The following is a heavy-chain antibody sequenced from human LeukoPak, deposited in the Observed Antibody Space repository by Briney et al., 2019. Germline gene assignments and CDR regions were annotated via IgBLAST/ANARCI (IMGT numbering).Heavy chain of an antibody. D-gene: IGHD6-19*01. CDR2: ISSDGRSA. CDR1: GFTSSSYW. CDR3: ASTGQWLADFYY. Sequence: GSLRLSCAASGFTSSSYWMHWVRQAPGKGLVWVSRISSDGRSASYADSVKGRFTISRDNAKNTLYLQMDSLRAEDTAVYYCASTGQWLADFYYWGQGALVTVSS. V-gene: IGHV3-74*01. J-gene: IGHJ4*02.